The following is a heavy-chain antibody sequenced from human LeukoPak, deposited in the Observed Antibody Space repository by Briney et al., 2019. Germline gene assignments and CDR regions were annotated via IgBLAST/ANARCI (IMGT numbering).Heavy chain of an antibody. Sequence: SETLSLTCTVSGGSISTYYWSWIRQPPGKGLEWIGNIYYSGSSNYNPSLKSRVTISVDTSKIQFSLKLSSVTAADTAVYYCARDRGGYSSNFDYWGQGTLVTVSS. CDR1: GGSISTYY. J-gene: IGHJ4*02. D-gene: IGHD5-24*01. V-gene: IGHV4-59*01. CDR3: ARDRGGYSSNFDY. CDR2: IYYSGSS.